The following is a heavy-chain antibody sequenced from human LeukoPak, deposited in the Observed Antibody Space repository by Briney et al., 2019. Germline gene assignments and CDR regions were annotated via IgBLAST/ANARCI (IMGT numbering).Heavy chain of an antibody. Sequence: ASVKVSCKASGYTFTLYGITWVRQAPGQGLEWMGWISTYNGNTNYAQKLQGRVTMTTDTSTSTGYMELRSLSSDDTAVYYCARALAGGDYVSPDYWGQGTLVTVSS. CDR3: ARALAGGDYVSPDY. CDR2: ISTYNGNT. J-gene: IGHJ4*02. D-gene: IGHD4-17*01. V-gene: IGHV1-18*01. CDR1: GYTFTLYG.